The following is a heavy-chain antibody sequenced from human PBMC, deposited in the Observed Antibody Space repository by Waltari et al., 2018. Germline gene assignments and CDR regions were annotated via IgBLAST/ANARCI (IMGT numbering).Heavy chain of an antibody. CDR1: GRGTFVYTA. J-gene: IGHJ4*02. D-gene: IGHD5-12*01. CDR2: IVPVFDLR. V-gene: IGHV1-69*04. CDR3: ARDRYDYRTQTYYFDF. Sequence: QVQLVQSGPEVKRPGSSVKIFCVVSGRGTFVYTAYAWVRQAPGHGLEWMGRIVPVFDLRNYAQNFQGRLSFTEDKSTSTVYMEVRDLRSDDTAIYFCARDRYDYRTQTYYFDFWGQGTLVTVSS.